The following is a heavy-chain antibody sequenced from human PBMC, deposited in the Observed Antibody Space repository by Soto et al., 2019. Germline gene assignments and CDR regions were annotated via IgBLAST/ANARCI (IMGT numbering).Heavy chain of an antibody. CDR1: GASISRYY. V-gene: IGHV4-59*01. J-gene: IGHJ4*02. CDR2: MYYGRSA. Sequence: PSETLSLTCTVSGASISRYYWSWIRQPPGKGLECIGYMYYGRSANYNPSLKSRVTLSVDTSTNQCSLTLSSMTAADTAVYYCALRSMAVVPEYWGQGTLVTVSS. D-gene: IGHD3-22*01. CDR3: ALRSMAVVPEY.